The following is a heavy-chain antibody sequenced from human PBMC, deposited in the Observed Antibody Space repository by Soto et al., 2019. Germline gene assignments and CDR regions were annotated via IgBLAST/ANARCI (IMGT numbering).Heavy chain of an antibody. CDR2: ISSSSSYV. J-gene: IGHJ5*01. CDR1: GFTFSSYS. D-gene: IGHD1-1*01. Sequence: PGGSLRLSCAASGFTFSSYSMNRVRQAPGKGLEWVSSISSSSSYVYYADSVKGRFTISRDNAKNSLYLQMNSLTAEDTAVYYCARDRHETTALAPYNWFESWGQGTLVTVSS. CDR3: ARDRHETTALAPYNWFES. V-gene: IGHV3-21*01.